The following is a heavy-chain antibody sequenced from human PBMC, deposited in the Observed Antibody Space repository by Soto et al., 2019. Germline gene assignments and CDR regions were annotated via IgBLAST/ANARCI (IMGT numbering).Heavy chain of an antibody. CDR3: ARCESYLRYFDWLLYKAYYYYGMDV. Sequence: SETLSLTCAVYGGSFSGYYWSWIRQPPGKGLEWIGEINHSGSTNYNPSLKSRVTISVDTSKNQFSLKLSSVTAADTAVYYCARCESYLRYFDWLLYKAYYYYGMDVWGQGTTVT. J-gene: IGHJ6*02. V-gene: IGHV4-34*01. CDR2: INHSGST. D-gene: IGHD3-9*01. CDR1: GGSFSGYY.